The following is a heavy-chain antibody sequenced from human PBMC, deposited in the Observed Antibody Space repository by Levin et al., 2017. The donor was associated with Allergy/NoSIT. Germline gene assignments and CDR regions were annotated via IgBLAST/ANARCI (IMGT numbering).Heavy chain of an antibody. J-gene: IGHJ4*02. CDR1: GGSISSSNW. V-gene: IGHV4-4*02. D-gene: IGHD3-10*01. CDR3: ARQRYYYGSGSYYNSEKYYFDY. Sequence: NPGGSLRLSCAVSGGSISSSNWWSWVRQPPGKGLEWIGEIYHSGSTNYNPSLKSRVTISVDKSKNQFSLKLSSVTAADTAVYYCARQRYYYGSGSYYNSEKYYFDYWGQGTLVTVSS. CDR2: IYHSGST.